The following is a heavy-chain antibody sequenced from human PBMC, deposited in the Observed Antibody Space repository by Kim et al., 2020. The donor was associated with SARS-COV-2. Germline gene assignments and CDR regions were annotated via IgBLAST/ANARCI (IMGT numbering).Heavy chain of an antibody. CDR2: IYYSGST. D-gene: IGHD6-13*01. CDR3: ATGWDGIAAVGGY. Sequence: SETLSLTCTVSGGSISSYYWSWIRQPPGKGLEWIGYIYYSGSTNYNPSLKSRVTISVDTSKNQFSLKLSSVTAADTAVYYCATGWDGIAAVGGYWGQGTLVTVSS. V-gene: IGHV4-59*13. J-gene: IGHJ4*02. CDR1: GGSISSYY.